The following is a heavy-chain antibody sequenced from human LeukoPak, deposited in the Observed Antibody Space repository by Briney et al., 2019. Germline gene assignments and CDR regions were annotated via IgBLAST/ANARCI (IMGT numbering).Heavy chain of an antibody. V-gene: IGHV4-34*01. J-gene: IGHJ6*02. CDR3: ARALEPPLYYVMDV. Sequence: SETLSLTFAGYGGSFSGYYWSWIRQPPGKGLEWIGEINHSGSPNYNPSLKSRVTISVDTSKNQFSLKLSSVTAADTAVYYCARALEPPLYYVMDVWGQGTTVTVSS. CDR2: INHSGSP. CDR1: GGSFSGYY. D-gene: IGHD1-1*01.